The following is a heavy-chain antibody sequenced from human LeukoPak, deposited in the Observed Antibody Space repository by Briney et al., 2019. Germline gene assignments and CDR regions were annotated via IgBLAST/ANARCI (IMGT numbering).Heavy chain of an antibody. D-gene: IGHD6-6*01. V-gene: IGHV3-48*01. J-gene: IGHJ6*02. Sequence: GGSLRLSCAASGFPFNTYSMNWVRQAPGKGLEWLSYVKSGNYDIQYADSVTGRFTVSRDSATNSLYLQMNDLKAEDTAVYYCARGVSHYYGMDVWGQGTTVTVSS. CDR3: ARGVSHYYGMDV. CDR2: VKSGNYDI. CDR1: GFPFNTYS.